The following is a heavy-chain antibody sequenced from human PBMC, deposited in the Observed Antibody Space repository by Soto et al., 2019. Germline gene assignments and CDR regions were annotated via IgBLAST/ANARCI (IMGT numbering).Heavy chain of an antibody. V-gene: IGHV1-69*12. D-gene: IGHD6-19*01. J-gene: IGHJ6*02. CDR3: ATHYCSGGSYSYYGVDV. CDR1: GGTFSSYA. Sequence: QVQLVQSGAEVKKPGSSVKVSCKASGGTFSSYAISWVRQAPGQGLEWMGGIIPSFGTADYAQKFQGRVTITADDSKSTADMELSRLRSEDTAVYYCATHYCSGGSYSYYGVDVWGQGTTVNVSS. CDR2: IIPSFGTA.